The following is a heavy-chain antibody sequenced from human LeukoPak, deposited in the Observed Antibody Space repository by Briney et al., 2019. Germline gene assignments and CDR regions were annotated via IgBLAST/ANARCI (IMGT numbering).Heavy chain of an antibody. CDR2: ISGSGGST. Sequence: GGSLRLSCAASGFTFSSYAMSWVRQAPGKGLEWASAISGSGGSTYYADSVKGRFTISRDNSKNTLYLQMNSLRAEDTAVYYCAKGGRSGSSPFDYWGQGTLVTVSS. D-gene: IGHD6-6*01. CDR1: GFTFSSYA. V-gene: IGHV3-23*01. J-gene: IGHJ4*02. CDR3: AKGGRSGSSPFDY.